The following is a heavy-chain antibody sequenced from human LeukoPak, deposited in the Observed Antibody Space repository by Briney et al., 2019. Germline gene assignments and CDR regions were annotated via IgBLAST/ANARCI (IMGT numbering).Heavy chain of an antibody. CDR1: GYTFTGYY. V-gene: IGHV1-2*02. Sequence: GASVKVSCKASGYTFTGYYIHWVRQAPGQGLEWMGWINPNSGDTNYAQNFQGRVTVTRDTSITTAYMDLRRLRSDDTAVYYCAHKRGGVSYYFRGTYDAFDVWGQGTM. D-gene: IGHD1-26*01. CDR2: INPNSGDT. CDR3: AHKRGGVSYYFRGTYDAFDV. J-gene: IGHJ3*01.